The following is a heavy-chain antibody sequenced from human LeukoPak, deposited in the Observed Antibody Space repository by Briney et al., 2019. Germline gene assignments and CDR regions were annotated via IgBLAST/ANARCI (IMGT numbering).Heavy chain of an antibody. D-gene: IGHD6-6*01. Sequence: SETLSLTCIVSGGFISSYYWSWIRQPPGEGLEWIGYIYTSGSTNYNPSLKSRVTISVDTSKNQFSLKLSSVTAADTAVYYCARLTFTTRPVDVWGKGTTVTVSS. CDR3: ARLTFTTRPVDV. CDR2: IYTSGST. V-gene: IGHV4-4*09. J-gene: IGHJ6*04. CDR1: GGFISSYY.